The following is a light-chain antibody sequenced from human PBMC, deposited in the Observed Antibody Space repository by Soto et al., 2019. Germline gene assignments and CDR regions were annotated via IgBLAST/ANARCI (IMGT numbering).Light chain of an antibody. CDR2: WAS. Sequence: DIAMTQSPDSLAVSLGERATINCKSSQSVLYSANNKNFLAWYQQKPGQPPKVLIYWASTRESGVPDRFSGRGCGTDFTLTISGLQAEDVAVYYCQQYYSTPFTFGQGTKLE. CDR1: QSVLYSANNKNF. V-gene: IGKV4-1*01. CDR3: QQYYSTPFT. J-gene: IGKJ2*01.